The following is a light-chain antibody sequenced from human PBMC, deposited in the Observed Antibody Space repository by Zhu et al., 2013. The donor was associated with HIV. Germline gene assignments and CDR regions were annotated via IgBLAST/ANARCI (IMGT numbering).Light chain of an antibody. V-gene: IGKV3D-15*01. Sequence: EIVMTQSPATLSLSPGERATLSCRASQSVTSNLAWYQQKPGQPPRLLIYGASSRATGIPDRFSGSGSGTDFTLTISRLQPEDSAVYYCQQYITSPLTFGQGTKVEIK. CDR3: QQYITSPLT. CDR2: GAS. J-gene: IGKJ1*01. CDR1: QSVTSN.